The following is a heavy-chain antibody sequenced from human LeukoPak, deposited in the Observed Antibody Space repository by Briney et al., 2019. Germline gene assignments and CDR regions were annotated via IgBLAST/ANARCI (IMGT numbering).Heavy chain of an antibody. V-gene: IGHV4-34*01. Sequence: PSETLSLTCAVYGGPFSGYYWSWIRQPPGKGLEWIGEINHSGSTNYNPSLKSRVTISVDTSKNQFSLKLSSVTAADTAVYYCARRWLQQPDYWGQGTLVTVSS. CDR1: GGPFSGYY. D-gene: IGHD5-24*01. CDR2: INHSGST. CDR3: ARRWLQQPDY. J-gene: IGHJ4*02.